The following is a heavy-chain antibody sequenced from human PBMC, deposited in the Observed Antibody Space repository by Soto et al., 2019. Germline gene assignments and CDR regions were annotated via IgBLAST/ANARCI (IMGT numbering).Heavy chain of an antibody. Sequence: ASVKVSCKASGYTFTSYYMHWVRQAPGQGLEWIGIINPSGGSTSYAQKFQGRVTMTRDTSTSTVYMELSSLRSEDTAVYYCARTTGYCSSTSCNWFDPWGQGTLVTVSS. V-gene: IGHV1-46*01. J-gene: IGHJ5*02. D-gene: IGHD2-2*03. CDR2: INPSGGST. CDR3: ARTTGYCSSTSCNWFDP. CDR1: GYTFTSYY.